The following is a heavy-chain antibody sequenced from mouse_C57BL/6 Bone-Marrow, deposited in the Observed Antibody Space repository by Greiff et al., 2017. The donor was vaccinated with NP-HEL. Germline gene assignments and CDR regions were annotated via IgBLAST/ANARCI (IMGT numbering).Heavy chain of an antibody. D-gene: IGHD3-2*02. V-gene: IGHV10-3*01. J-gene: IGHJ3*01. CDR3: VRSSSGYAWFAY. CDR1: GFTFNTYA. CDR2: IRSKSSNYAT. Sequence: VQRVESGGGLVQPKGSLKLSCAASGFTFNTYAMHWVRQAPGKGLEWVARIRSKSSNYATYYADSVKDRFTISRDDSQSMLYLQINNLKTEDTAMYYCVRSSSGYAWFAYWGQGTLVTVSA.